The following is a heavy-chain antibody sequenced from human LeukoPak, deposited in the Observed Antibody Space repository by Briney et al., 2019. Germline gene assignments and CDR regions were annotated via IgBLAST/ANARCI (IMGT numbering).Heavy chain of an antibody. D-gene: IGHD3-22*01. CDR1: GFTFSNYW. J-gene: IGHJ1*01. CDR3: ARDKWNYYDSSGYSEYFQH. CDR2: ISSSSSYI. V-gene: IGHV3-21*01. Sequence: PGGSLRLSCAASGFTFSNYWMHWVRQAPGKGLEWVSSISSSSSYIYYADSVKGRFTISRDNAKNSLYLQMNSLRAEDTAVYYCARDKWNYYDSSGYSEYFQHWGQGTLVTVSS.